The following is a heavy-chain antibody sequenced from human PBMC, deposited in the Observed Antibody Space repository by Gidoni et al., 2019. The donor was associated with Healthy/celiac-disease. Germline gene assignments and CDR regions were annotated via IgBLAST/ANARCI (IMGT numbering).Heavy chain of an antibody. CDR3: ARDEMGTTVTAYYYYGMDV. D-gene: IGHD4-4*01. V-gene: IGHV4-39*07. CDR2: SYYSGST. CDR1: GASICTSSYY. Sequence: QLQLQESGRGRVTPSEALYPACTVTGASICTSSYYWGWIRQPPGKVLEWIGSSYYSGSTSYNPSLKSRVTISVDTSKNHFSLKLSSVTAADTAVYYCARDEMGTTVTAYYYYGMDVWGQGTTVTVSS. J-gene: IGHJ6*02.